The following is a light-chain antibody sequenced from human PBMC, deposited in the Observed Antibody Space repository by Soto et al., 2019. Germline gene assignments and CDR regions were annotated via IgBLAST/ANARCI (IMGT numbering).Light chain of an antibody. Sequence: EIVLTQSPGTLYLSPGERATLSCRASQSVSSYLAWYQQKPGRAPRLLIYDASNRATGIPARFSGSGSGTDFTLTISSLEPEDFAVYYCQQRSNWPTFGQGTKVDIK. J-gene: IGKJ1*01. V-gene: IGKV3-11*01. CDR2: DAS. CDR3: QQRSNWPT. CDR1: QSVSSY.